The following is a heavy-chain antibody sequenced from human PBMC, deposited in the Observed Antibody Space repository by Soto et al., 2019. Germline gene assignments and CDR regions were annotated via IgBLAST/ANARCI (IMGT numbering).Heavy chain of an antibody. V-gene: IGHV4-34*01. CDR3: ARSRNLDV. CDR2: ASHTGGT. D-gene: IGHD1-1*01. Sequence: QVQVQQWGAGLLKFSETLSLTCAVNGGSFSGWHWNWIRQPPGKGLEWIGEASHTGGTNYNPSLESRVTIPVDRSRHQLSLKLTSVSAADTAVYYCARSRNLDVWGPGTTVIVSS. CDR1: GGSFSGWH. J-gene: IGHJ6*02.